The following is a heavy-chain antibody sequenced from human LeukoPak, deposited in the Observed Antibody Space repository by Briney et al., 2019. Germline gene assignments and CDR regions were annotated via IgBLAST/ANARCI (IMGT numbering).Heavy chain of an antibody. J-gene: IGHJ4*02. CDR1: GFTFSDYY. CDR2: ISSSGSTI. D-gene: IGHD6-19*01. CDR3: ARDSAGYSSY. Sequence: SLRLSCAASGFTFSDYYMSWIRQAAGSGLGWVSYISSSGSTIYYADSVKGGFTISRDNAKNSLYLQMNSLRAEDTAVYYCARDSAGYSSYWGQGTLVTVSS. V-gene: IGHV3-11*04.